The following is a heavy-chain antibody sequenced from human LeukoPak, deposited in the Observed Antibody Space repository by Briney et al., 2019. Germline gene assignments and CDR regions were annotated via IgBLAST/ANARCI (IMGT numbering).Heavy chain of an antibody. V-gene: IGHV4-38-2*01. CDR2: NLNSGST. CDR1: GYSISSGDY. Sequence: PSETLSLTCAVSGYSISSGDYWGWIRQPPGKGLEGIGSNLNSGSTTYNPSLKSRVTISADTSNRHFSLKLSSVTAADTAVYYGARNRSEPLVNAGSFDYWGQGTQVTVSS. J-gene: IGHJ4*02. D-gene: IGHD6-6*01. CDR3: ARNRSEPLVNAGSFDY.